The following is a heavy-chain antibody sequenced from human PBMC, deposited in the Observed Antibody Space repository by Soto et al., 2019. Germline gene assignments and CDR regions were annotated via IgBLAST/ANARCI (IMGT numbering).Heavy chain of an antibody. CDR3: ARDPLLRYFDWLLYSPYYYYGMDV. J-gene: IGHJ6*02. CDR1: GYTFTSYY. V-gene: IGHV1-46*01. CDR2: INPSGGST. Sequence: GASVKVSCKASGYTFTSYYMHWVRQAPGQGLEWMGIINPSGGSTSYAQKFQGRVTMTRDTSTSTVYMELSSLRSEDTAVYYCARDPLLRYFDWLLYSPYYYYGMDVWGQGTTVTVSS. D-gene: IGHD3-9*01.